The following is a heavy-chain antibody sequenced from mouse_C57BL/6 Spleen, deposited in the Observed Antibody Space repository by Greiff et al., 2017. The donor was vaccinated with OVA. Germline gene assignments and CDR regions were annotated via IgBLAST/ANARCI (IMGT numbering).Heavy chain of an antibody. V-gene: IGHV1-64*01. CDR3: AREGVYYYGSRYYFDY. J-gene: IGHJ2*01. D-gene: IGHD1-1*01. CDR1: GYTFTSYW. CDR2: IHPNSGST. Sequence: QVQLQQPGAELVKPGASVKLSCKASGYTFTSYWMHWVKQRPGQGLEWIGMIHPNSGSTNYNEKFKSKATLTVDKSSSTAYMQLSSLTSEDSAVYYCAREGVYYYGSRYYFDYWGQGTTLTVSS.